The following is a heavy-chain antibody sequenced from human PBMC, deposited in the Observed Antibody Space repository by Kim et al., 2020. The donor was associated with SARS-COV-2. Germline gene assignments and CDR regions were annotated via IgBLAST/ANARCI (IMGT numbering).Heavy chain of an antibody. D-gene: IGHD6-19*01. V-gene: IGHV3-30*04. Sequence: GGSLSLSCAASGFTFSSYGMHWVRQAPGKGLEWVAVISYDGSNNNYVDSVKGLFTISRDNSKNTLYLQMKSLRAEDTAVYYCARDIASYSSGWIYYYYCMDVWGQGTTVTVSS. J-gene: IGHJ6*02. CDR1: GFTFSSYG. CDR3: ARDIASYSSGWIYYYYCMDV. CDR2: ISYDGSNN.